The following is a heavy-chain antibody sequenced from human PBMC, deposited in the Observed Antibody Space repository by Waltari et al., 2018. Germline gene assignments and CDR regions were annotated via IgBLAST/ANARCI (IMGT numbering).Heavy chain of an antibody. D-gene: IGHD3-3*01. V-gene: IGHV4-59*01. CDR1: GGSIISYY. Sequence: QVQLQESGPGLLKPSETLSLTCTVSGGSIISYYWSWIRQPPGKGLEWIAYIYYTGSTNYNPSLKSRATTSVDTSKNEFSFKVSSVTAADTAVYYCARVARILEWYYMDVWGKGTTVTVSS. CDR3: ARVARILEWYYMDV. CDR2: IYYTGST. J-gene: IGHJ6*03.